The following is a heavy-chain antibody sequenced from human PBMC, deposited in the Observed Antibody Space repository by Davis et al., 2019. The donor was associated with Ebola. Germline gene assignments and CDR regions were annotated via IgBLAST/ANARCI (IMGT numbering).Heavy chain of an antibody. CDR3: ARQPDTISWDGHLDV. J-gene: IGHJ6*02. V-gene: IGHV4-59*08. CDR2: ISHSWST. Sequence: MPPQTLSPTCPLSADSIRRKFSSWTRPPPGKGLEWIGYISHSWSTNYNPSLKNRVTISLDTPKNQFSLQVSSVTAADTAVSYCARQPDTISWDGHLDVWGQGTAVTVSS. CDR1: ADSIRRKF. D-gene: IGHD1-26*01.